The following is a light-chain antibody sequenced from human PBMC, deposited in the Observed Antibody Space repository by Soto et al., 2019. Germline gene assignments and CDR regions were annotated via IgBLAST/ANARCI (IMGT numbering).Light chain of an antibody. J-gene: IGKJ2*01. CDR2: DAS. CDR1: QSVSSY. CDR3: QQRSHWPRT. V-gene: IGKV3-11*01. Sequence: EIVLTQSPATLSLSPGERATLSCRASQSVSSYLAWYQQKPGQAPRLLIYDASNRATGLPARFSGSGSGTDFTLTISSVDPEDFAVYYCQQRSHWPRTFGQGTKLEIK.